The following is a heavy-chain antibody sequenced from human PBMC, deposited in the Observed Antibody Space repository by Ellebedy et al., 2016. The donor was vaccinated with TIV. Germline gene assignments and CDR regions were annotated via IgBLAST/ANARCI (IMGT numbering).Heavy chain of an antibody. CDR2: ISAYNGDT. CDR1: GYTFNSYT. V-gene: IGHV1-18*04. Sequence: AASVKVSCKASGYTFNSYTISWVRQAPGQGLEWMGWISAYNGDTKYEQKFQGRLTLTTDTPTNTAYMELSSLRSEDTAVYYCATAYGDYVHDAFDIWGQGTMVTVFS. D-gene: IGHD4-17*01. CDR3: ATAYGDYVHDAFDI. J-gene: IGHJ3*02.